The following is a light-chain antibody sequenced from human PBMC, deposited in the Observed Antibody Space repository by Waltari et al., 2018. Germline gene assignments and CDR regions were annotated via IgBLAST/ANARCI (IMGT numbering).Light chain of an antibody. CDR1: QSVDMY. Sequence: GLKQSPATLSLSPGERATLSCRASQSVDMYLAWSQQRPGQAPRLLIYDTANRATNILVMFSGSGSDTDFSLTFSRLEPVDFAVYYCQQRRNWPLTFGGGTKVEIK. CDR2: DTA. J-gene: IGKJ4*01. CDR3: QQRRNWPLT. V-gene: IGKV3-11*01.